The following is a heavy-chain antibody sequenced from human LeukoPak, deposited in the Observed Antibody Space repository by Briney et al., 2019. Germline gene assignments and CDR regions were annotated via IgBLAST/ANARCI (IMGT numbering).Heavy chain of an antibody. J-gene: IGHJ4*02. Sequence: ASVKVSCKASGYTFTSNYMHWVRQAPGPGLEWMGIINPSGGSTSYAQKFQGRVTMTRDTSTSTVYMELSSLRSEDTAVYYCARVHSNWALTYYSDYWGQGTLVTVSS. CDR3: ARVHSNWALTYYSDY. D-gene: IGHD7-27*01. CDR1: GYTFTSNY. CDR2: INPSGGST. V-gene: IGHV1-46*01.